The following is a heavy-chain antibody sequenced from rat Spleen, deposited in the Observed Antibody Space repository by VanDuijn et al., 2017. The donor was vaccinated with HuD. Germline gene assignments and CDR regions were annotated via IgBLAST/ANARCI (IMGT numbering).Heavy chain of an antibody. CDR1: GFTFSDYY. CDR2: ISYEGSGT. J-gene: IGHJ2*01. V-gene: IGHV5-22*01. Sequence: EVQLVESGGGLVQPGRSMKLSCVASGFTFSDYYMAWVRQAPKKGLEWVASISYEGSGTYYGDSVKGRFTISRDNAKSTLSLQMDSLRSEDTATYYCARRHYGYTDYFDYWGQGVMVTVSS. D-gene: IGHD1-9*01. CDR3: ARRHYGYTDYFDY.